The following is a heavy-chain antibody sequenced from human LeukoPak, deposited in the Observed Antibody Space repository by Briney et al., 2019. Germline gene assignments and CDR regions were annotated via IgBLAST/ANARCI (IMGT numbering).Heavy chain of an antibody. CDR3: ARARSSSYFDY. D-gene: IGHD3-16*02. CDR2: MNDIIYI. CDR1: GFTFSSYS. V-gene: IGHV3-21*01. Sequence: GGSLRLSCAASGFTFSSYSMNWVRQAPGKGLEWVSSMNDIIYIYYADSVKGRFTISRDNAKNSLYLQMDSLRAEDTAVYYCARARSSSYFDYWGQGTLVTVSS. J-gene: IGHJ4*02.